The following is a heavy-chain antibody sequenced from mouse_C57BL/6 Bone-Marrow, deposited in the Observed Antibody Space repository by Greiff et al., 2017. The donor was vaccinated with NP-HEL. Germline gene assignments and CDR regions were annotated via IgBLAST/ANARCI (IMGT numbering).Heavy chain of an antibody. J-gene: IGHJ1*03. CDR3: ARDYGSSHWYFDV. D-gene: IGHD1-1*01. CDR2: IYPGSGNT. CDR1: GYTFTDYY. V-gene: IGHV1-84*01. Sequence: LVESGPELVKPGASVKISCKASGYTFTDYYINWVKQRPGQGLEWIGWIYPGSGNTKYNEKFKGKVTLTVYTSSSTFYMQLSSLTSEDSAIYFCARDYGSSHWYFDVWGTGTTVTVSS.